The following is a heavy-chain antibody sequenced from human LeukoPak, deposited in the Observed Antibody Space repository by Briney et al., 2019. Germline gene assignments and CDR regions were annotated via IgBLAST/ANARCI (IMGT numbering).Heavy chain of an antibody. Sequence: PSETLSLTCAVYGGSFSGYYWSWIRQPPGKGLEWIGEINHSGSTNYNPSLKSRVTISVDTSKNQFSLKLSSVTAADTAVYYCARGGWFGGNWFDPWGQGTLVTVSS. CDR3: ARGGWFGGNWFDP. J-gene: IGHJ5*02. CDR2: INHSGST. CDR1: GGSFSGYY. D-gene: IGHD3-10*01. V-gene: IGHV4-34*01.